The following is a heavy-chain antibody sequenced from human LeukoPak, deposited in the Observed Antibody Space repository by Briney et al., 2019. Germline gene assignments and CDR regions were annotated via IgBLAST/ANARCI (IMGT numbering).Heavy chain of an antibody. CDR1: GFTFSNYG. CDR3: AKDFVYGSRFPRALDY. CDR2: ISNGGTNT. Sequence: GGTLRLSCAASGFTFSNYGMTWVRQAPGRGLEWVSGISNGGTNTYYTDFVKGRFTISRDNSRNTLYLQMNSLRADDTAKYYCAKDFVYGSRFPRALDYWGPGTLVTVS. D-gene: IGHD3-3*01. J-gene: IGHJ4*02. V-gene: IGHV3-23*01.